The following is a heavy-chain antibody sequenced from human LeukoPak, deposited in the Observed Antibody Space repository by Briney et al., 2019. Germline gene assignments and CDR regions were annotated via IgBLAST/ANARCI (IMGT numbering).Heavy chain of an antibody. V-gene: IGHV4-59*01. D-gene: IGHD5-12*01. J-gene: IGHJ6*03. CDR2: IYYSGST. Sequence: SETLSLTCTVSGGSISSYYWSWIRQPPGKGLEWIGYIYYSGSTNYNPSLKSRVTISVDTSKNQFSLKLSSVTAADTAVYYCARGYSGYDYDGYYYCYYYYMDVWGKGTTVTVSS. CDR1: GGSISSYY. CDR3: ARGYSGYDYDGYYYCYYYYMDV.